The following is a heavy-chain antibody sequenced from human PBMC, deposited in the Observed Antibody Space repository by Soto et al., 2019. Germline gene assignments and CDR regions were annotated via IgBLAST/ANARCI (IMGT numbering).Heavy chain of an antibody. J-gene: IGHJ4*02. CDR3: ARDRKVAAAGIDY. CDR1: GGSISSGGYY. CDR2: IYYSGST. V-gene: IGHV4-31*03. Sequence: SETLSLTCTVSGGSISSGGYYWSWIRQHPGKGLEWIGYIYYSGSTYYNPSLKSRVTISVDTSKNQFSLKLSSVTAADTAVYYCARDRKVAAAGIDYWGQGTLVTVSS. D-gene: IGHD6-13*01.